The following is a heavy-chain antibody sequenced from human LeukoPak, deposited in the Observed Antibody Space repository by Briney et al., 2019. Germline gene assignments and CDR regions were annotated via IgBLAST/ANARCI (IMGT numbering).Heavy chain of an antibody. Sequence: ASVKVSCKASGYTFTSYYMHWVRQAPGQGLEWMGIINPSGGSTSYAQKFQGRVTMTRDTSTSTVYMELSSLRSEDTAVYYCARGNYGSGSSNDAFDIWGQGAMVTVSS. J-gene: IGHJ3*02. CDR3: ARGNYGSGSSNDAFDI. D-gene: IGHD3-10*01. CDR1: GYTFTSYY. CDR2: INPSGGST. V-gene: IGHV1-46*01.